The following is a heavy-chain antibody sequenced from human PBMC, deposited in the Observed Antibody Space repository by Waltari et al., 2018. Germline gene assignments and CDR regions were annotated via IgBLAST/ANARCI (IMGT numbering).Heavy chain of an antibody. J-gene: IGHJ5*01. CDR1: GDSVTRGSYY. CDR2: MYSGGSG. Sequence: QLQLQESGPGLVKPSETLSLTCSVSGDSVTRGSYYWGWIRQPPRKGLEWSGIMYSGGSGYINPSLKGRVTISGDTSKNQFSLKLSSVAAADTAVYYCARAFGSGSYAWFDSWGQGTLVTVSS. V-gene: IGHV4-39*01. D-gene: IGHD3-10*01. CDR3: ARAFGSGSYAWFDS.